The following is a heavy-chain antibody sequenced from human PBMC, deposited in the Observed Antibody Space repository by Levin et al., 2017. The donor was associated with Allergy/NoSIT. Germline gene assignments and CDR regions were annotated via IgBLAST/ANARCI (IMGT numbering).Heavy chain of an antibody. CDR2: ISAGGDST. D-gene: IGHD1-14*01. J-gene: IGHJ4*02. V-gene: IGHV3-23*01. Sequence: PSETLSLTCAASGFTFNSYGMSWVRQAPGKGLEWVSAISAGGDSTYYADSVKGRSTISGDNSKSTVYLQMNSLTADDTAVYYCAKVRGRVSPDYWGQGTLVTVSS. CDR3: AKVRGRVSPDY. CDR1: GFTFNSYG.